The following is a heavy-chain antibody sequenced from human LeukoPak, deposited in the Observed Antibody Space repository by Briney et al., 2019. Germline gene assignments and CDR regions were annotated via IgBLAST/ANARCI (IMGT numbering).Heavy chain of an antibody. D-gene: IGHD1-1*01. CDR2: IDLKRGGE. V-gene: IGHV1-2*02. J-gene: IGHJ4*02. Sequence: GASVKVSCKASGYTFTDFWIHWVRQAPGQGLEWMGWIDLKRGGETSAQRFQGRLTLTRDASINTAYLELTDLTPDDTAVYFCARDFPHQLFDFWGQGTLVTVSS. CDR1: GYTFTDFW. CDR3: ARDFPHQLFDF.